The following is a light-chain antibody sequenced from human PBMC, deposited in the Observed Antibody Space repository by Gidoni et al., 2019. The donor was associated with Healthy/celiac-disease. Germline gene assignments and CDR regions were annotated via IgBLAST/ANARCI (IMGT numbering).Light chain of an antibody. CDR1: QSISSW. V-gene: IGKV1-5*03. J-gene: IGKJ1*01. CDR2: KAS. CDR3: QQYNSYSPE. Sequence: DIQMTQSPSTLSASVGDRVTITCRASQSISSWLAWYQQKPGKAPKLLIYKASSLASGVPSRFSGSGSGTEFTLTISSLQPDDFATYFCQQYNSYSPEFXXXTKVEIK.